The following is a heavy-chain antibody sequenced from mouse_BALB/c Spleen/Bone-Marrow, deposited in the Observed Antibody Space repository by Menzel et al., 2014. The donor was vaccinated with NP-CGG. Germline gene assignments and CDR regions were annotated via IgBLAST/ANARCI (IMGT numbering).Heavy chain of an antibody. CDR1: GFTFSSFG. J-gene: IGHJ2*01. D-gene: IGHD1-1*01. V-gene: IGHV5-17*02. CDR2: ISSGSSTV. Sequence: EVKLMESGGGLVQPGGSRKLSCAASGFTFSSFGMHWVRQAPEKGLKWVAYISSGSSTVYYADKVMGRFTISRDNPKNTLFLQMTSLRSEDTAMYYCARSGSSSGYFDYWGPGTTPTVSS. CDR3: ARSGSSSGYFDY.